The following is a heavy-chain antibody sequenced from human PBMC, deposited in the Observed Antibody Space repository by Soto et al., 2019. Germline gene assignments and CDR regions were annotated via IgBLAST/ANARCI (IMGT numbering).Heavy chain of an antibody. D-gene: IGHD3-22*01. J-gene: IGHJ4*02. CDR3: ARYYGTSFDY. V-gene: IGHV2-70*11. Sequence: GPTLVNPTRTLTLTCTFSGFSLSTNGVCVTWVRQPPGKALEWLARIDWDDYEYYSTSLKTRLTISKDTSRNQVVLTMTNMDPVDTGTYYCARYYGTSFDYWGLGTLVTVSS. CDR2: IDWDDYE. CDR1: GFSLSTNGVC.